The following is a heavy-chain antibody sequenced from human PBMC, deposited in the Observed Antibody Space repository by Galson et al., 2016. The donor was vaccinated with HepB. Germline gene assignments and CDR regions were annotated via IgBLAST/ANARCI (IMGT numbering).Heavy chain of an antibody. J-gene: IGHJ4*02. Sequence: ETLSLTCAVSGDSISYNNWWSWIRQPPGKGLEGIGEIYHSGSTNYNPSRKSRVTMSGDKSKNQFSLKLNSVTAAYTAVYYCATDLDRVYFEYWGQGALVTVSS. V-gene: IGHV4-4*02. CDR3: ATDLDRVYFEY. CDR1: GDSISYNNW. D-gene: IGHD3-22*01. CDR2: IYHSGST.